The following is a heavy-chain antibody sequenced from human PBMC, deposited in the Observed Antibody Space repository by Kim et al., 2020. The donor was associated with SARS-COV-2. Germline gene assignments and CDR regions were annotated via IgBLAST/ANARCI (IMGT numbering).Heavy chain of an antibody. Sequence: ASVKVSCKASGYTFTNHYIHWVRQAPGQGLEWMGIINPTSGRSNYAQKFQGSVTMTRDTSTSTVYLELSSLRSEDTAVYYCVRGHLGPAAGSNWFDPWG. CDR2: INPTSGRS. CDR3: VRGHLGPAAGSNWFDP. CDR1: GYTFTNHY. V-gene: IGHV1-46*01. J-gene: IGHJ5*02. D-gene: IGHD6-13*01.